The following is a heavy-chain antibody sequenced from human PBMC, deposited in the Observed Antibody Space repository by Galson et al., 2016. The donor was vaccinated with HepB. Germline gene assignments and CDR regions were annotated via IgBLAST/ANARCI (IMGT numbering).Heavy chain of an antibody. J-gene: IGHJ4*02. Sequence: SLRLSCAASGFTFASYTMSWIRQAPGKGLEWVSALSGNSDDSYYAHSIMGRFTISRDNSKNTLYLQMNSLRAEYTVIYYCAKEIPVAGSPPFDYWGQGTLVTVSS. D-gene: IGHD6-19*01. CDR3: AKEIPVAGSPPFDY. CDR2: LSGNSDDS. V-gene: IGHV3-23*01. CDR1: GFTFASYT.